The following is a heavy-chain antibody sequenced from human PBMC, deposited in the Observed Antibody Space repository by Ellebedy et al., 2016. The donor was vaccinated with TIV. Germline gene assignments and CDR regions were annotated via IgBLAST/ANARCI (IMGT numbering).Heavy chain of an antibody. CDR2: INRDGSSA. CDR1: GFTFSNYW. Sequence: GESLKISCAASGFTFSNYWIHWVRQAPGKGLVWLSRINRDGSSANYAESVKGRFSISRDNSKNTLYVQMNSLRAEDTAVYYCARGGRDQWLIDYWGQGTLVTVSS. V-gene: IGHV3-74*01. CDR3: ARGGRDQWLIDY. J-gene: IGHJ4*02. D-gene: IGHD6-19*01.